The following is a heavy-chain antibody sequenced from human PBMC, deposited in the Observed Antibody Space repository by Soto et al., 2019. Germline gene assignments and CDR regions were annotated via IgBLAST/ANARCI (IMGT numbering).Heavy chain of an antibody. V-gene: IGHV3-30*03. CDR3: ARGWRGGYNLDY. Sequence: GGSPRLSCTASGFTFSSHGMHWVRQAPGKGLEWVAVISYDGSRKYYADSVKGRFTISRDNSKNTLYLQMNSLRAEDTAVYYCARGWRGGYNLDYWGQGTLVTVSS. CDR1: GFTFSSHG. CDR2: ISYDGSRK. J-gene: IGHJ4*02. D-gene: IGHD5-12*01.